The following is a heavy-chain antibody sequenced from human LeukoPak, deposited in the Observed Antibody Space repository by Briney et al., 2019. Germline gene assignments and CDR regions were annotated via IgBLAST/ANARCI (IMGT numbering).Heavy chain of an antibody. CDR3: ATTGRVIDY. D-gene: IGHD1-14*01. V-gene: IGHV4-39*01. J-gene: IGHJ4*02. CDR1: GGSISSSSYY. Sequence: PSETLSLTCTVSGGSISSSSYYWGWIRQPPGKGLEWIGSIYCSGSTYYNPSLKSRVTISVDTSKNQVSLKLSSVTPADTAVYYCATTGRVIDYWGQGTLVTVSS. CDR2: IYCSGST.